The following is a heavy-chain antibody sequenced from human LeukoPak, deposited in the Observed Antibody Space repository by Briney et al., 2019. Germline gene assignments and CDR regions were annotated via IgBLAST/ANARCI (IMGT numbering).Heavy chain of an antibody. CDR2: IYWNDDK. Sequence: ESGPTLVEPTQTLTLTCTFSGSSLTTSGVGVGWIRQPPGKALEWLALIYWNDDKHYSPSLKSRLTISKDTSKNQVVLSMTNMDPVDTATYYCARRGSSTSVDYWGQGTLLTVSS. CDR3: ARRGSSTSVDY. J-gene: IGHJ4*02. CDR1: GSSLTTSGVG. D-gene: IGHD2-2*01. V-gene: IGHV2-5*01.